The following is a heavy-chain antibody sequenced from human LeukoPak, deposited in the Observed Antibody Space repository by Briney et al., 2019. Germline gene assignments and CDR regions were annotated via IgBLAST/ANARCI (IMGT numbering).Heavy chain of an antibody. CDR1: GYTFTSYY. CDR3: ARSGSSSSGGSLVWFDP. D-gene: IGHD6-6*01. CDR2: INPSGGST. Sequence: ASVKVSCKASGYTFTSYYMHWVRQAPGQGLEWMGIINPSGGSTSYAQKFQGRVTMTRDMSTSTVYMELSSLRSEDTAVYYCARSGSSSSGGSLVWFDPWGQGTLVTVSS. J-gene: IGHJ5*02. V-gene: IGHV1-46*01.